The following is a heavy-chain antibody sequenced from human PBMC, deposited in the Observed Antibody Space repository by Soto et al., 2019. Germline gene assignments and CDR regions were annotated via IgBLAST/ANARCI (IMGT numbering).Heavy chain of an antibody. D-gene: IGHD3-22*01. J-gene: IGHJ4*02. V-gene: IGHV1-3*01. Sequence: QVQLVQSGAEVKKPGDSVKVSCKASGYTFTSYAMHWGPQAPGQRLEWMGWINAGNGHTKYSQKFQARVTITRDTSASTAYMELTSLRSEDTAVYYCARSSGFYYVDYWGQGTLGTVSS. CDR3: ARSSGFYYVDY. CDR1: GYTFTSYA. CDR2: INAGNGHT.